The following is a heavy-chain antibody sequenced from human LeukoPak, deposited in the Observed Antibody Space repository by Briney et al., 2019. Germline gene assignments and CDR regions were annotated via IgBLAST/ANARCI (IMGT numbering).Heavy chain of an antibody. J-gene: IGHJ4*02. CDR3: TRDEPSGSYYPVGC. D-gene: IGHD1-26*01. Sequence: GGSLRLSCAASGFTFSGSAMHWVRQASGKGLEWVGRIRIKANNYATAYAASVTGRFTISRDDSKNTAYLQMNSLKTEDTAVYYCTRDEPSGSYYPVGCWGQGTLVTVSS. V-gene: IGHV3-73*01. CDR1: GFTFSGSA. CDR2: IRIKANNYAT.